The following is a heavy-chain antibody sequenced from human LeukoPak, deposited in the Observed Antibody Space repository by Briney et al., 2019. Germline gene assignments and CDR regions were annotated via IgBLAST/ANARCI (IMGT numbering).Heavy chain of an antibody. D-gene: IGHD4-17*01. V-gene: IGHV1-58*01. CDR1: GFTFSTSA. CDR3: AAELYGVYTDRCTFHI. Sequence: GTSVKVSCKTSGFTFSTSAVQWVRQARGQRLEWIGWIVVGSGATNYAQSLQGRFTITRDMSTNTAYMELSSLGSEDSAVYYCAAELYGVYTDRCTFHIWGQGTTVTVSS. J-gene: IGHJ3*02. CDR2: IVVGSGAT.